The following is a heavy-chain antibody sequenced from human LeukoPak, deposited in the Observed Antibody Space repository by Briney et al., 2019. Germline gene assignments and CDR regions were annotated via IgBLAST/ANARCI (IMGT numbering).Heavy chain of an antibody. J-gene: IGHJ5*02. CDR2: ISGSGGST. D-gene: IGHD2-2*01. V-gene: IGHV3-23*01. CDR3: AKDRYCSSTSCRKIHWFDP. Sequence: PGGSLRLSCAASGFTFSSYAMSWVRQAPGKGLEWVSAISGSGGSTYYADSVNGRFTISRDNTKNTLYLQMNSLRPEDTAVYYCAKDRYCSSTSCRKIHWFDPWGQGTLVTVSS. CDR1: GFTFSSYA.